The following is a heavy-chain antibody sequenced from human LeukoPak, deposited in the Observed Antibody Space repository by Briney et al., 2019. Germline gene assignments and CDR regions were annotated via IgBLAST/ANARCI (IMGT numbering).Heavy chain of an antibody. V-gene: IGHV1-2*02. Sequence: ASVKVSCKASGYNFRDYYMHWVRQAPGQGLEWMGWINPNSGGTNYAQKFQGRVTMTRDTSISTAYMELSRLRSDDTAVYYCARVFNRVYFDLWGRGTLVTVSS. J-gene: IGHJ2*01. D-gene: IGHD2/OR15-2a*01. CDR1: GYNFRDYY. CDR2: INPNSGGT. CDR3: ARVFNRVYFDL.